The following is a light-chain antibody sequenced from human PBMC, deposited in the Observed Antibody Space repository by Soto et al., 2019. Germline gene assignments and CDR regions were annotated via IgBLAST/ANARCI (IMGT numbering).Light chain of an antibody. CDR2: DVS. J-gene: IGLJ1*01. CDR1: SSDVGGYNY. Sequence: QSVLTQPASVSGSPGQSITISCTGTSSDVGGYNYVSWYQQHPGKAPKLMIYDVSSRPSGVSNRFSGSKSGNTASLTIPGLQAEDEADYYCSSYTSSTTEVXGTWTKVTVL. CDR3: SSYTSSTTEV. V-gene: IGLV2-14*01.